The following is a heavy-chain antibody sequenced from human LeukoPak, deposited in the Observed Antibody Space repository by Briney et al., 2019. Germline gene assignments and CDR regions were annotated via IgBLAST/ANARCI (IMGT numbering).Heavy chain of an antibody. CDR3: AREDYYGDPYWFDP. D-gene: IGHD4-17*01. CDR1: GGSISSYY. J-gene: IGHJ5*02. CDR2: IYTSGST. Sequence: PSETLSLTCTVSGGSISSYYWSWIRQPAGKGLEWIGRIYTSGSTNYNPSLKSRVTMSVDTSKNQFSLKLSSVTAADTAVYYCAREDYYGDPYWFDPWGQGTLVTVSS. V-gene: IGHV4-4*07.